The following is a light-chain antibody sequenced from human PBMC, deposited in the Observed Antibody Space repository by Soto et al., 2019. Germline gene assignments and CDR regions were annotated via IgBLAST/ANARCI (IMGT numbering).Light chain of an antibody. V-gene: IGLV1-40*01. Sequence: QLVLTQPPSVSGAPGQRVTISCTGSSSNIGAGYDVHWYQQLPGTAPKLLIYANNNRPSGVPDRFSGSKSGTSASLAITGLQAEDEADYHCQSYDSSLDGYVFGAGTQLTVL. J-gene: IGLJ1*01. CDR1: SSNIGAGYD. CDR2: ANN. CDR3: QSYDSSLDGYV.